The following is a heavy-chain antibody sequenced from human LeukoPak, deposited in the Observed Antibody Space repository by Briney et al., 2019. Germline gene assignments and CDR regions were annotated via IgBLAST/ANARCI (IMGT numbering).Heavy chain of an antibody. CDR3: ARDTSRYYYDLPSYFDY. Sequence: SETLSLTCAVSGGSISSYYWGWIRQPAGKGLEWIGYIYYSGSTNYNPSLKSRVTISVDTSKNQFSLKLSSVTAADTAVYYCARDTSRYYYDLPSYFDYWGQGTLVTISS. V-gene: IGHV4-4*08. CDR2: IYYSGST. D-gene: IGHD3-22*01. J-gene: IGHJ4*02. CDR1: GGSISSYY.